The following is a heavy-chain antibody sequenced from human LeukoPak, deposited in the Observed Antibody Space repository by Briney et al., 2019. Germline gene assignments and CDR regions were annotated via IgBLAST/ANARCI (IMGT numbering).Heavy chain of an antibody. J-gene: IGHJ6*02. CDR3: AKDPRLTDYDFWSGPDDYYGMDV. CDR2: ISGSGGST. CDR1: GFTFSSYA. V-gene: IGHV3-23*01. D-gene: IGHD3-3*01. Sequence: GGSLRLSCAASGFTFSSYAVSWVRQAPGKGLEWVSAISGSGGSTYYADSVKGRFTISRDNSKNTLYLQMNSLRAEDTAVYYCAKDPRLTDYDFWSGPDDYYGMDVWGQGTTVTVSS.